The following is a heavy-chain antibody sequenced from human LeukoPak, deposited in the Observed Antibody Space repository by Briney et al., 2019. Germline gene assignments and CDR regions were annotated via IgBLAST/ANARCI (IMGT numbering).Heavy chain of an antibody. D-gene: IGHD1-1*01. CDR1: GYTFNRYG. J-gene: IGHJ6*03. V-gene: IGHV1-18*01. CDR2: ISAYNGHT. CDR3: ARGAVNRYNWNNDNYYYYYMDV. Sequence: ASVKVSCRASGYTFNRYGLSWVRQAPGQGPEWMGWISAYNGHTNYAQKLQGRVTMTTDTSTSTAYMELRSLRSDDTAVYYCARGAVNRYNWNNDNYYYYYMDVWGKGTTVTISS.